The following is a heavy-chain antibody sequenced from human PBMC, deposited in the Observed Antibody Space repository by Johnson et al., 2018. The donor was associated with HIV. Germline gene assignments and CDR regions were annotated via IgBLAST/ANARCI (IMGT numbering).Heavy chain of an antibody. J-gene: IGHJ3*02. V-gene: IGHV3-30*14. CDR3: ARGSARRDGERVIAGGAFDI. CDR1: GFTFSDYY. D-gene: IGHD2/OR15-2a*01. CDR2: ISYDGSNK. Sequence: QVQLVESGGGLVKPGGSLRLSCAASGFTFSDYYMSWIRQAPGKGLEWVALISYDGSNKYYADSVKGRFTISRENSKNTLYLQMNSLRAGDTAVYYCARGSARRDGERVIAGGAFDIWGQGTMVTVSS.